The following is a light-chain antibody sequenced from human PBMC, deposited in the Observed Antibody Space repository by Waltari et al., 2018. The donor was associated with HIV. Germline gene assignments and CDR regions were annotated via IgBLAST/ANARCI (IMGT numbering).Light chain of an antibody. CDR2: EVS. Sequence: QSALAQPPSASVSPGQSVTISCTGTSSDVGGYSYVSWYQQHPGKAPKRMIYEVSKRPSGGPDRCSGSKSGNAASLTVSGLQAEDEADYYCSSYAGSNNVIFGGGTKLTVL. V-gene: IGLV2-8*01. J-gene: IGLJ2*01. CDR3: SSYAGSNNVI. CDR1: SSDVGGYSY.